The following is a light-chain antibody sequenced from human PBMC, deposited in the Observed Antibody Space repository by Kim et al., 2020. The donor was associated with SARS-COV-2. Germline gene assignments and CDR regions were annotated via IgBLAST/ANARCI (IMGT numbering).Light chain of an antibody. V-gene: IGKV1-16*01. CDR3: QRYGSYPLT. J-gene: IGKJ4*01. CDR2: GAS. Sequence: SASGGDRFTMIWRARQGISHYLAWSQQKPEKAPKSLISGASSWQCGATSMFRGCVSETDFTLTLSSLESKDCATYYCQRYGSYPLTCGGGTKLE. CDR1: QGISHY.